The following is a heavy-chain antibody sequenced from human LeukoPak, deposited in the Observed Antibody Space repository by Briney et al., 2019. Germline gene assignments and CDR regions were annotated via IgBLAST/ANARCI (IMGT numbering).Heavy chain of an antibody. V-gene: IGHV3-20*04. CDR3: ARSSTTVTTRFFDL. Sequence: GGSLRLSCVASGFTFSSYWMSWVRQGPGKGLEWVSTITWNGGQTAYADSVKGRFTISRDNAKNSLYLEMNSLSPEDTALYYCARSSTTVTTRFFDLWGRGTLVTVSS. CDR2: ITWNGGQT. CDR1: GFTFSSYW. D-gene: IGHD4-17*01. J-gene: IGHJ2*01.